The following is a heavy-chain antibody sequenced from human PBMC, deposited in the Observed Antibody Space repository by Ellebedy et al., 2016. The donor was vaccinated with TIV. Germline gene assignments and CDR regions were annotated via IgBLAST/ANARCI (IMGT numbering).Heavy chain of an antibody. CDR3: ARKDYYYYYMDV. Sequence: GGSLRLXCAASGFTFSSYSMNWVRQAPGKGLEWVSYISSSSSTIYYADSVKGRFTISRDNAKNSLYLQMNSLRAEDTAVYYCARKDYYYYYMDVWGKGTTVTVSS. CDR1: GFTFSSYS. CDR2: ISSSSSTI. J-gene: IGHJ6*03. V-gene: IGHV3-48*01.